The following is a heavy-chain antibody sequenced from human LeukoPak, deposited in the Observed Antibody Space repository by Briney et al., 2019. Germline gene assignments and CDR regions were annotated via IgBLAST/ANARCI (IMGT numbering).Heavy chain of an antibody. CDR2: ISAYNGNT. V-gene: IGHV1-18*01. J-gene: IGHJ6*03. Sequence: GASVKVSCKASGYTFTSYGFSWVRHAPGQGLEWMGWISAYNGNTNYSQKLQGRVTMTTDTSTSTAYMELRSLRSDDTAVYYCVSSSSEYYYYMDVWGKGTTVTVSS. CDR1: GYTFTSYG. D-gene: IGHD6-6*01. CDR3: VSSSSEYYYYMDV.